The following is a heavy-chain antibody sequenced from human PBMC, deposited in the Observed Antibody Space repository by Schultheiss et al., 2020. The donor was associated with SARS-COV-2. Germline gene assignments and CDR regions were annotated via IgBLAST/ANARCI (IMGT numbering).Heavy chain of an antibody. CDR2: IGTAGDP. V-gene: IGHV3-13*05. D-gene: IGHD4-17*01. CDR1: GFTFSSYD. J-gene: IGHJ5*02. CDR3: ARSPTLYGDYTNWFDP. Sequence: GGSLRLSCAASGFTFSSYDMHWVRQATGKGLEWVSAIGTAGDPYYPGSVKGRFTISRDNAKNSLYLQMNSLRAEDTAVYYCARSPTLYGDYTNWFDPWGQGTLVTVSS.